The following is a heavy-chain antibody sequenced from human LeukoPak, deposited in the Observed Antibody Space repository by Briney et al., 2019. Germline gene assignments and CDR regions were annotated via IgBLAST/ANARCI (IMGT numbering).Heavy chain of an antibody. CDR2: IYYSGST. D-gene: IGHD1-26*01. J-gene: IGHJ5*02. CDR1: GGSISSYY. CDR3: ARRVSEVEPTLRSEENWFDP. Sequence: SETLSLTCTVSGGSISSYYWSWIRQPPGKGLEWIGYIYYSGSTNYNPSLKSRVTISVDTSKNQFSLKLSSVTAADTAVYYCARRVSEVEPTLRSEENWFDPWGQGTLVTVSS. V-gene: IGHV4-59*12.